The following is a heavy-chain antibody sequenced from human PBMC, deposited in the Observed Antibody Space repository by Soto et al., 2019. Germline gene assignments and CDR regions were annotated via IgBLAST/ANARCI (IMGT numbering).Heavy chain of an antibody. Sequence: GASVKVSCKDSGYTFTSYDMHWVRQAPGQGLEWMGWINAGNGNTKYSQKFQGRVTITRDTSASTAYMELSSLRSEDTAVYYCARGLKYCSGGSCYRPQFDYWGQGTLVTVSS. CDR1: GYTFTSYD. D-gene: IGHD2-15*01. J-gene: IGHJ4*02. V-gene: IGHV1-3*01. CDR2: INAGNGNT. CDR3: ARGLKYCSGGSCYRPQFDY.